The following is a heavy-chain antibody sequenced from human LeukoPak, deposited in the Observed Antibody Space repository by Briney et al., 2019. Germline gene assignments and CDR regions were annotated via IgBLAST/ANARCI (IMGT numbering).Heavy chain of an antibody. CDR1: GYTFTGYY. J-gene: IGHJ4*02. Sequence: ASVKVSCKASGYTFTGYYMHWVRQAPGQGLEWMGRINPNSGGTNYAQKFQGRVTMARDTSISTAYMELSRLRSGDTAVYYCARVRGNTAMVIYYWGQGTLVTVSS. CDR3: ARVRGNTAMVIYY. D-gene: IGHD5-18*01. CDR2: INPNSGGT. V-gene: IGHV1-2*06.